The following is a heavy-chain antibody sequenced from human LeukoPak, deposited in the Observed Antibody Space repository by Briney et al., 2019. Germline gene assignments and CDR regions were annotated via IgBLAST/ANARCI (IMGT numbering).Heavy chain of an antibody. CDR1: GFTFRNYV. J-gene: IGHJ3*02. Sequence: GGSLRLSCAASGFTFRNYVTSWVRQTPEKGLEWVSAITGDGGGTNHADSVKGRFTIFRDNSKNTLYLQMNSLRAEDTAVYYCARSQPSGYSYGRRVAAFDIWGQGTMVTVSS. CDR2: ITGDGGGT. V-gene: IGHV3-23*01. CDR3: ARSQPSGYSYGRRVAAFDI. D-gene: IGHD5-18*01.